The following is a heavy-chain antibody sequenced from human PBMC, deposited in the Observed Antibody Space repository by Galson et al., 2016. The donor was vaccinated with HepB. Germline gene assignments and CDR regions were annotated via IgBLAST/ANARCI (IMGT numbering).Heavy chain of an antibody. CDR1: GGSISTYY. CDR2: IYYSGST. V-gene: IGHV4-59*01. J-gene: IGHJ5*02. CDR3: ARGFLMTGYYRTTWFDP. D-gene: IGHD3-9*01. Sequence: ETLSLTCTVSGGSISTYYWSWIRQPPGKGQAWIGYIYYSGSTNYNPSLKSRVTISVDTSKNPFSLKLSSVTAADPAVYYCARGFLMTGYYRTTWFDPWGQGTPVTVSS.